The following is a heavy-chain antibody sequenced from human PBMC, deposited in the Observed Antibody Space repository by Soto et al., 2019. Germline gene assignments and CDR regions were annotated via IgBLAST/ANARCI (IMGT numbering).Heavy chain of an antibody. CDR3: AKAGRYCSSTSCYYYYGMDV. D-gene: IGHD2-2*01. CDR2: ISYDGSNK. Sequence: SLRLSCSASGFTFSSYGMHWVRQAPGKGLEWVAVISYDGSNKYYADSVKGRFTISRDNSKNTLYLQMNSLRAEDTAVYYCAKAGRYCSSTSCYYYYGMDVWGQGTTVTVSS. CDR1: GFTFSSYG. V-gene: IGHV3-30*18. J-gene: IGHJ6*02.